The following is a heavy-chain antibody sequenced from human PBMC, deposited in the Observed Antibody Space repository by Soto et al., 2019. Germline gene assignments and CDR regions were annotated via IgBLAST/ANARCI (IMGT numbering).Heavy chain of an antibody. CDR3: ARVDYYFASGTFGY. V-gene: IGHV4-4*02. CDR1: GGSISSSNW. Sequence: QVQLQESGPGLVKPSGTLSLTCAVSGGSISSSNWWSWVRQSPGMGLEWIGEISHSGDTNYNPSLRSRVTISVDQSKNLLSLNLTAVTAADTAVYYCARVDYYFASGTFGYWGQGTLVTVSS. J-gene: IGHJ4*02. D-gene: IGHD3-10*01. CDR2: ISHSGDT.